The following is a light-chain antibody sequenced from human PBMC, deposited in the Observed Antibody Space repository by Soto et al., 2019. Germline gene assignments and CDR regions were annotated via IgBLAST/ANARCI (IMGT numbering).Light chain of an antibody. V-gene: IGKV3D-15*01. Sequence: EIVMTQSPATLSVSPGETASLSCRASQSAGNFLAWYQQKPGQAPRLLIYGISKRATDIPDRFSGSGSGTEFTLTISSLQPEDFATYYCQQHGQWPITFGQGTRLEIK. CDR1: QSAGNF. J-gene: IGKJ5*01. CDR3: QQHGQWPIT. CDR2: GIS.